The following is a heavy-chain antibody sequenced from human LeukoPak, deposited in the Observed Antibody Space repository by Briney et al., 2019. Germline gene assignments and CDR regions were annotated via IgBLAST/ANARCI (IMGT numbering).Heavy chain of an antibody. CDR3: AKPGGSSWYPPGYYFDY. J-gene: IGHJ4*02. Sequence: GGSLRLSCAASGFTFSSYSMNWVRQAPGKGLEWVSYISSSSSTIYYADSVKGRFTISRDNSKNTLYLQMNSLRAEDTAVYYCAKPGGSSWYPPGYYFDYWGQGTLVTVSS. CDR2: ISSSSSTI. CDR1: GFTFSSYS. V-gene: IGHV3-48*01. D-gene: IGHD6-13*01.